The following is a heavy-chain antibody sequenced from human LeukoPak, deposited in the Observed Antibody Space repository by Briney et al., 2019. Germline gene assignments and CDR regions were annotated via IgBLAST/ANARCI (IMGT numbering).Heavy chain of an antibody. Sequence: SETLSLTCAVYGGSFSGYYWSWIRQPPGKGLEWIGEINHSGSTNYNPSLKSRVTMSVDTSKNQFSLRLSSVTAADTAVYYCAREGGGYDPFDYWGQGTLVTVSS. J-gene: IGHJ4*02. CDR1: GGSFSGYY. V-gene: IGHV4-34*01. CDR2: INHSGST. CDR3: AREGGGYDPFDY. D-gene: IGHD5-12*01.